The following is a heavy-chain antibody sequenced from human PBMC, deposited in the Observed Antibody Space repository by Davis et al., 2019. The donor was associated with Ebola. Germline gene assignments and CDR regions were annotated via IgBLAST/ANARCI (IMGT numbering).Heavy chain of an antibody. CDR3: ARASVMTAVTTFDS. V-gene: IGHV1-8*01. Sequence: ASVKVSCKATGYTFTSYDVNWVRQATGQGLEWMGWINPYSANTGYAQNFRGRVTMTRNTSISTAFLEVSSLRSEDTAVYFCARASVMTAVTTFDSWGQGTLVTVSS. CDR1: GYTFTSYD. CDR2: INPYSANT. D-gene: IGHD4-17*01. J-gene: IGHJ4*02.